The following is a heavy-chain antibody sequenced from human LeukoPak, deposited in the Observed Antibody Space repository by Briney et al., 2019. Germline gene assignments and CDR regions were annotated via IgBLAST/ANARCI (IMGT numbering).Heavy chain of an antibody. V-gene: IGHV2-5*01. D-gene: IGHD4-17*01. J-gene: IGHJ4*02. CDR3: VHRTTVTSVDH. CDR2: IYGNDDK. Sequence: SGPTLGNPTQTLTLTCTFSGFSLNTNAVVVGWVRQPPGQALEWLTFIYGNDDKRYSPSLESRLTITKDTSKNQVVLTMTDMDYVDTATYYCVHRTTVTSVDHWGQGTLVTVSS. CDR1: GFSLNTNAVV.